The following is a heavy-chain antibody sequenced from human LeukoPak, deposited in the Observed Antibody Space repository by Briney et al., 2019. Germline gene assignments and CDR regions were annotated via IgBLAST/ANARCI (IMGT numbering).Heavy chain of an antibody. CDR1: GFSLNTRGVA. D-gene: IGHD6-13*01. V-gene: IGHV2-5*02. CDR3: AHRTYLRPGPGATGTVWYFDY. CDR2: IYWDDDK. Sequence: SGPTLVKPTQTRTLTCTFSGFSLNTRGVAVGWIRQPPGKALEWLALIYWDDDKRYSPSLKSRLTITKDTSKNQVVLTVTNMDPVDTATYYCAHRTYLRPGPGATGTVWYFDYWGQGTLATVSA. J-gene: IGHJ4*02.